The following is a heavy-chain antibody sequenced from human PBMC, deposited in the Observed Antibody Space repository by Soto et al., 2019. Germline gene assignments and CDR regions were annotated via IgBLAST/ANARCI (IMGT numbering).Heavy chain of an antibody. V-gene: IGHV1-18*01. J-gene: IGHJ3*02. CDR1: GYPFTSYG. CDR2: ISAYNGNR. D-gene: IGHD5-12*01. Sequence: QGQLLQSGDEVKTPGASVRFSCRASGYPFTSYGISWVRQAPGQGLEWVAWISAYNGNRDIAQKFQGRVTMTLETSTGTAHMELGDLTSADTAVYYCARGRIVASIHDAFEIWGQGTNVTVSS. CDR3: ARGRIVASIHDAFEI.